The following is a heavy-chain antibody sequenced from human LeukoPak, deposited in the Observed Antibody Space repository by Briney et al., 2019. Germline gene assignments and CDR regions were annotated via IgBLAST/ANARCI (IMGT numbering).Heavy chain of an antibody. Sequence: GGSLRLSCAASGFTFSDHAMHWVRQAPGKGLEWVSAAGIAADTFYPGSVKGRFTISRENAKNSLYLQMNSLRVEDTAVYYCVRQKKSQGNFDYWGQGTLVTVSS. J-gene: IGHJ4*02. CDR3: VRQKKSQGNFDY. CDR1: GFTFSDHA. V-gene: IGHV3-13*01. CDR2: AGIAADT.